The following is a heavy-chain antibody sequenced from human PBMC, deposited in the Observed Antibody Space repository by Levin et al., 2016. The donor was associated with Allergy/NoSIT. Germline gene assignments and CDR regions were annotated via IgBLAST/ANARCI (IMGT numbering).Heavy chain of an antibody. J-gene: IGHJ3*02. Sequence: RQAPGKGLEWIGSIYYRGSTYYNPSLKSRVTISVDTSKNQFSLTLTSVTAADTAVYYCASPVAAAGQTFNIWGQGTMVTVSS. V-gene: IGHV4-39*01. CDR2: IYYRGST. CDR3: ASPVAAAGQTFNI. D-gene: IGHD6-13*01.